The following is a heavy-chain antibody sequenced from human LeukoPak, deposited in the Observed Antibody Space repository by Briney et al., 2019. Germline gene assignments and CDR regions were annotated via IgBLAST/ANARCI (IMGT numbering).Heavy chain of an antibody. J-gene: IGHJ4*02. D-gene: IGHD3-10*01. CDR1: GGSISSSSYY. Sequence: SETLSLTCTVSGGSISSSSYYWGWIRQPPGKGLEWIGSIYYSGSTYYNPSLKSRVTISVDTSKNQFSLKLSSVTAADTAVYYCARDYYGSGSYLDYWGQGTLVTVSS. CDR3: ARDYYGSGSYLDY. CDR2: IYYSGST. V-gene: IGHV4-39*07.